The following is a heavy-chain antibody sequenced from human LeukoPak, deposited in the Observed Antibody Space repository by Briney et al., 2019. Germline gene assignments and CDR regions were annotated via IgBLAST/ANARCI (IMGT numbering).Heavy chain of an antibody. V-gene: IGHV4-31*03. CDR1: GGSISSGGYY. CDR2: IYYSGST. J-gene: IGHJ4*02. CDR3: ARGHTTALPGDYRSCYFDY. Sequence: PSQTLSLTCTVSGGSISSGGYYWSWIRQHPGKGLEWIGYIYYSGSTYYNPSLKSRVTISVDTSKNQFSLKLSSVTAADTAVYYCARGHTTALPGDYRSCYFDYWGQGTLVTVSS. D-gene: IGHD4-17*01.